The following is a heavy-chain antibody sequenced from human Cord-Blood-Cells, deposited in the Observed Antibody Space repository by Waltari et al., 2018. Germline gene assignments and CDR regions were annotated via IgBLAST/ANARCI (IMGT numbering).Heavy chain of an antibody. Sequence: QVQLQQWGAGLLKPSETLSLTCAVYGGSFSGYYWSWIRQPPGKGLEWIGEINHSGSTNYNPSLKSRVTRSVDTSKNQFSLKLSSVTAADTAVYYCAREGGLAAAGTDYWCQGTLVTVSS. CDR1: GGSFSGYY. D-gene: IGHD6-13*01. CDR3: AREGGLAAAGTDY. V-gene: IGHV4-34*01. CDR2: INHSGST. J-gene: IGHJ4*02.